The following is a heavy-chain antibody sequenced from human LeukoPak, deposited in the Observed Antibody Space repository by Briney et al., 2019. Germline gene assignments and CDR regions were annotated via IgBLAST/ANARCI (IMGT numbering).Heavy chain of an antibody. Sequence: PSETLSLTCAVYGGSFSGYYWSWIRQPPGKGLEWIGEINHSGSTNYNPSLKSRVTISVDTSKNQFSLKLRSVTAADTAVYYCARRAGSSSSWYGRWFDPWGQGTLVTVSS. CDR3: ARRAGSSSSWYGRWFDP. CDR1: GGSFSGYY. J-gene: IGHJ5*02. V-gene: IGHV4-34*01. D-gene: IGHD6-13*01. CDR2: INHSGST.